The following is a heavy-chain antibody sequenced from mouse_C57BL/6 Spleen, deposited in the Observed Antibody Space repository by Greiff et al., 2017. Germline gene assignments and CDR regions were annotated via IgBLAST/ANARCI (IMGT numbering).Heavy chain of an antibody. CDR3: EHGSYYFDY. D-gene: IGHD1-1*01. Sequence: VQLQQPGAELVKPGASVKMSCKASGYTFTSYWITWVKQRPGQGLEWIGDIHPGSGSTNYNDKFKGKATLTVDTSSSTAYMQLSSLTSEDSAVYYCEHGSYYFDYWGQGTTLTVSS. CDR1: GYTFTSYW. V-gene: IGHV1-55*01. CDR2: IHPGSGST. J-gene: IGHJ2*01.